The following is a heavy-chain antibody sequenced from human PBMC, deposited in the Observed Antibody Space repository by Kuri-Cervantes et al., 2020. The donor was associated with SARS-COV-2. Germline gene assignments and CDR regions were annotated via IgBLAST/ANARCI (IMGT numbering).Heavy chain of an antibody. CDR2: IYYSGST. CDR1: GGSISSSSYY. Sequence: GSLRLSCTVSGGSISSSSYYWGWIRQPPGKGLEWIGSIYYSGSTYYNPSLKSRVTISVDTSKNQFPLKLSSVTAADTAVYYCARHEGVPAAFRLNWFDPWGQGTLVTVSS. J-gene: IGHJ5*02. CDR3: ARHEGVPAAFRLNWFDP. D-gene: IGHD2-2*01. V-gene: IGHV4-39*01.